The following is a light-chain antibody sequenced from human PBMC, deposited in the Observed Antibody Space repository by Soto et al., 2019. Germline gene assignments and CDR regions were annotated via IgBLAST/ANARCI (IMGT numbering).Light chain of an antibody. V-gene: IGKV3-15*01. J-gene: IGKJ1*01. CDR3: QQYYNWRT. CDR1: QNVDNR. Sequence: IVMTQSPATLSVSPGESATLSCRAGQNVDNRLAWFPQRPGQAPRLLIYAASTRATGIPARFSGSGSGTDFTLTISGLQSEDFGVYYCQQYYNWRTFGQGTIVDIK. CDR2: AAS.